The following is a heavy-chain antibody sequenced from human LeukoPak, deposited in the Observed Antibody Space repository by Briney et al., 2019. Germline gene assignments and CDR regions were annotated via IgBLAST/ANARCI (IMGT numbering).Heavy chain of an antibody. V-gene: IGHV4-31*03. D-gene: IGHD3-9*01. J-gene: IGHJ5*02. Sequence: PSQTLSLTCTVSGGSISSGGYYWSWIRQHPGKGLEWIGYIYYSGSTYYNPSLKSRVTISVDTSKNQFSLKLSSVTAADTAVYYCAREPTRYFDWFQPPWGQGTLVTVSS. CDR3: AREPTRYFDWFQPP. CDR2: IYYSGST. CDR1: GGSISSGGYY.